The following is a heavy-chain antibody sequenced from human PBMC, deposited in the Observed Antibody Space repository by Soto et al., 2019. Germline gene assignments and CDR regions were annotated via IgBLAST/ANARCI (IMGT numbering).Heavy chain of an antibody. V-gene: IGHV1-2*04. CDR2: INPNSGGT. CDR1: GYTFTGYY. CDR3: ARSQASVAYFDY. Sequence: QVQLVQSGAEVKKPGASVKVSCKASGYTFTGYYMHWVRQAPGQGLEWMGWINPNSGGTNYAQKLQGWVTMTRDTSISTAYMELSRLRSDDTAVYYCARSQASVAYFDYWGQGTLVTVSS. J-gene: IGHJ4*02. D-gene: IGHD2-2*01.